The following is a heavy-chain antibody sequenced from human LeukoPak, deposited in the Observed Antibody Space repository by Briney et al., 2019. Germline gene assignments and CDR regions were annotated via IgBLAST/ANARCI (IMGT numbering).Heavy chain of an antibody. Sequence: PGGSLRLSCAASGFTVSSNYMSWVRQAPGKGLEWVSVIYSGGSTYYADSVKGRFTISRDNSKNTLYLQMNSLRAEDTAVYYCAREGPTYSGYDPLDYWGQGTLVTVSS. CDR1: GFTVSSNY. D-gene: IGHD5-12*01. CDR3: AREGPTYSGYDPLDY. V-gene: IGHV3-53*05. CDR2: IYSGGST. J-gene: IGHJ4*02.